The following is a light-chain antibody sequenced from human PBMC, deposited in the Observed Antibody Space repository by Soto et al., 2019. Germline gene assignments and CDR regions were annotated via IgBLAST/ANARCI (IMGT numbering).Light chain of an antibody. Sequence: EIVLTQSPGTLSLSPGERATLSCRASQNVSSSYLAWYQQKPGQAPRLLIYGASSRATGIPDRFSGSGSGTDFTLTISRLEPEDFAVYYCQQYGSSRGLTFGGGTKVDIK. CDR1: QNVSSSY. CDR2: GAS. CDR3: QQYGSSRGLT. J-gene: IGKJ4*01. V-gene: IGKV3-20*01.